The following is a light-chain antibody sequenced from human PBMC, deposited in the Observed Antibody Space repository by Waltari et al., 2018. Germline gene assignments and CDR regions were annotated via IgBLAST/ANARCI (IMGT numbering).Light chain of an antibody. V-gene: IGLV1-51*01. J-gene: IGLJ1*01. Sequence: SVLTQTPSVSAAPGQRVTISCSGSTSNIGKNYVSWYQQLPGAAPKLLISAEHKRPSGTPDRFSGSKSGTAATLAITGLQTEDEADYFCVAWDGSLTLYVVGPGTRVTVL. CDR1: TSNIGKNY. CDR3: VAWDGSLTLYV. CDR2: AEH.